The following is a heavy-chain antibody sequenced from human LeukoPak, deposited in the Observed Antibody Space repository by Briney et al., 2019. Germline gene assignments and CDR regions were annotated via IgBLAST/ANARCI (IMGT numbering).Heavy chain of an antibody. J-gene: IGHJ4*02. V-gene: IGHV4-61*02. CDR2: IYTSGST. Sequence: PSETLSLTCTVSGGSISSGSYYWSWIRQPAGKGLEWIGRIYTSGSTNYNPSLKSRVTISVDTSKNQFSLKLSSVTAADTAVYYCARDRADDYGDYVVDYWGQGTLVTVSS. CDR1: GGSISSGSYY. CDR3: ARDRADDYGDYVVDY. D-gene: IGHD4-17*01.